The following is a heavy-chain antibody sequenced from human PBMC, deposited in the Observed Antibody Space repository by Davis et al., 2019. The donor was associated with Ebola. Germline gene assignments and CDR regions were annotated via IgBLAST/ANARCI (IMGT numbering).Heavy chain of an antibody. CDR3: ARHRGGYNNWFDP. CDR2: IYDGRAM. V-gene: IGHV4-39*01. CDR1: GDSITGSDYY. J-gene: IGHJ5*02. Sequence: MPSETLSLTCSVSGDSITGSDYYWGWVRQAPGKGLEWIGSIYDGRAMYYKPSLNGRLTISADRSKNQFSLKLTSVTVADTAVYFCARHRGGYNNWFDPWGQGTLVTVSS. D-gene: IGHD5-24*01.